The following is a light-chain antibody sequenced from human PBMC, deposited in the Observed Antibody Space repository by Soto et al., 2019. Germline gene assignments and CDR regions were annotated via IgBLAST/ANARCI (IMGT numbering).Light chain of an antibody. CDR3: QQRSNWPPALT. CDR1: QSVSRY. Sequence: EIVLTQSPATRSLSPGERATLSCRASQSVSRYLAWYQQKPGQAPRLLIYDASSRATGIPARFSGSGSGTDFTHTISSLEPEDFAVYYCQQRSNWPPALTFGGGTKVEIK. V-gene: IGKV3-11*01. CDR2: DAS. J-gene: IGKJ4*01.